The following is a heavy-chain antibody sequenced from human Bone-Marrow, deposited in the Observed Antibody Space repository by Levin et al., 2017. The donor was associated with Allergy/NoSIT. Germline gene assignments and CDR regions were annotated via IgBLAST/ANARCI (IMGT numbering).Heavy chain of an antibody. CDR2: IWYDGSNK. D-gene: IGHD1-20*01. V-gene: IGHV3-33*01. CDR3: ARLRNNWNYYYYYGMDV. Sequence: GESLKISCAASGFTFSSYGMHWVRQAPGKGLEWVAVIWYDGSNKYYADSVKGRFTISRDNSKNTLYLQMNSLRAEDTAVYYCARLRNNWNYYYYYGMDVWGQGTTVTVSS. CDR1: GFTFSSYG. J-gene: IGHJ6*02.